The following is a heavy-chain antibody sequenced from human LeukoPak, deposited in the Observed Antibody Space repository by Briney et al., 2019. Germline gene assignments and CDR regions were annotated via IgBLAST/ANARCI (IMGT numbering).Heavy chain of an antibody. Sequence: PGGSLRLSCKASGYSFTNYWIGWVRQMPGKGLEWMGIIYPGDSDTRYSPSFQGQVTISADKSISTAYLQWSSLKDSDTAMYYCAGWVGATSRGLRYWGQGTLVTVSS. CDR1: GYSFTNYW. V-gene: IGHV5-51*01. CDR2: IYPGDSDT. CDR3: AGWVGATSRGLRY. D-gene: IGHD1-26*01. J-gene: IGHJ4*02.